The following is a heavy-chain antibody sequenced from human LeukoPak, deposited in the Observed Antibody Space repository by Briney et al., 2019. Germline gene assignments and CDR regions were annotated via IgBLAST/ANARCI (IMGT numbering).Heavy chain of an antibody. CDR3: AKSLETWIQLWLGVSGFDY. CDR2: ISWNSGSI. CDR1: GFTFDDYA. V-gene: IGHV3-9*01. Sequence: PGGSLRLSCAASGFTFDDYAMHWVRQAPGKGLEWVSGISWNSGSIGYADSVKGRFTISRDNAKNSLYLQMNSLRAEDTALYYCAKSLETWIQLWLGVSGFDYWGQGTLVTVSS. D-gene: IGHD5-18*01. J-gene: IGHJ4*02.